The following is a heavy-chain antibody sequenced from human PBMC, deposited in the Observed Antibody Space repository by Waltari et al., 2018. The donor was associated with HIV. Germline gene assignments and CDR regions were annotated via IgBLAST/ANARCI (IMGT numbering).Heavy chain of an antibody. Sequence: QVQLQESGPGLVKPSETLSLTCTVSGGSISSYYWSWIRQPPGKGLEWIGYIYYRGSTNYNPSLKSRCTISVDTSKNQFSLKLSSVTAADTAVYYCARGLGYYDGSGYFDWYFDLWGRGTLVTVSS. CDR3: ARGLGYYDGSGYFDWYFDL. J-gene: IGHJ2*01. D-gene: IGHD3-22*01. CDR1: GGSISSYY. V-gene: IGHV4-59*01. CDR2: IYYRGST.